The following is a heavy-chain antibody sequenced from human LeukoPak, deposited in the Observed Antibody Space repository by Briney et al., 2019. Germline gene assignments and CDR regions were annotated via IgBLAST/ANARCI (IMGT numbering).Heavy chain of an antibody. J-gene: IGHJ4*02. Sequence: SETLSLTCAVYGGSFSGYYWSWIRHLPGEGLEWIEEINHSGSTNSNPSLKGRVTISVDTSQNQFSLKLGSVTAADTAVFYFACTNGHMWRFDYWGQGTLVTVS. D-gene: IGHD2-8*01. CDR3: ACTNGHMWRFDY. CDR2: INHSGST. V-gene: IGHV4-34*01. CDR1: GGSFSGYY.